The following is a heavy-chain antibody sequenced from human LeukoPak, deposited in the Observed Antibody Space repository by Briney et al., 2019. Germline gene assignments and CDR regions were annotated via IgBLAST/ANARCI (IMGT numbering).Heavy chain of an antibody. J-gene: IGHJ4*02. CDR3: AKGGGWLYYFDY. D-gene: IGHD3-22*01. V-gene: IGHV3-30*18. Sequence: GGSLRLSCAASGFTFSSYGMHWVRQAPGKGLEWVAVISYDGSNKYYADSVKGRFTISRDNSKNTLYLQMNSPRAEDTAVYYCAKGGGWLYYFDYWGQGTLVTVSS. CDR1: GFTFSSYG. CDR2: ISYDGSNK.